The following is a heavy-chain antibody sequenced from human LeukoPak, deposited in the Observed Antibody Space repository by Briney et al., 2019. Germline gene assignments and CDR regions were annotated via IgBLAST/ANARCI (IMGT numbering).Heavy chain of an antibody. D-gene: IGHD1-14*01. V-gene: IGHV4-31*03. Sequence: SETLSLTCTVSGGSISSGGYYWSWIRHHPGKGLGWIGYIYYSGSTYYNPSLKSRVTISVDTSKNQFSLKLSSVTAADTAVYYCARAGSNKIKNFDYWGQGTLVTVSS. J-gene: IGHJ4*02. CDR1: GGSISSGGYY. CDR2: IYYSGST. CDR3: ARAGSNKIKNFDY.